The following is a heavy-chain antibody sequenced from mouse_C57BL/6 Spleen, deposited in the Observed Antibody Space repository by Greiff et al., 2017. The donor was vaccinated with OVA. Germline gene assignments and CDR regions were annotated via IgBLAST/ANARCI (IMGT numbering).Heavy chain of an antibody. Sequence: DVQLQESGPGLVKPSQSLSLTCSVTGYSITSGYYWNWIRQFPGNKLEWMGYISYDGSNNYNPSLKNRISITRDTSKNQFFLKLNSVTTEDTATYYCARDGTTVMDAMDYWGQGTSVTVSS. CDR3: ARDGTTVMDAMDY. V-gene: IGHV3-6*01. J-gene: IGHJ4*01. CDR2: ISYDGSN. D-gene: IGHD1-1*01. CDR1: GYSITSGYY.